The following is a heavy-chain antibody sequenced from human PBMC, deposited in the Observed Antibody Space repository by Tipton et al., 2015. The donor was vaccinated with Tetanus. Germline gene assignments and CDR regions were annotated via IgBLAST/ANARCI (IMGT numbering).Heavy chain of an antibody. CDR1: GFSFSSHA. J-gene: IGHJ4*02. D-gene: IGHD6-25*01. Sequence: SLRLSCVASGFSFSSHAMNWVRQAPGKGLEWVSAVSGSGGSTFYADSINGRFTISRDNSNNTVYLQMNSLRAEDTAVYYCARDQSGPDYWGQGTLLTVSS. V-gene: IGHV3-23*01. CDR3: ARDQSGPDY. CDR2: VSGSGGST.